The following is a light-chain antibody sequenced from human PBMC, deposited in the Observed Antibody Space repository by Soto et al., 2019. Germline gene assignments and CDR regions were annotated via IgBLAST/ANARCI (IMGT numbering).Light chain of an antibody. CDR3: QQSYNTPLT. CDR2: GAS. J-gene: IGKJ4*01. V-gene: IGKV1-17*03. Sequence: DIQMTQSPSAMSASVGYRVTITCRSSQGINNYLAWFQQRPGKVPQRLIYGASSLQSGVPSRFSGSGSGTDFTLTISSLQPEDSATYYCQQSYNTPLTFGGGTKVDIK. CDR1: QGINNY.